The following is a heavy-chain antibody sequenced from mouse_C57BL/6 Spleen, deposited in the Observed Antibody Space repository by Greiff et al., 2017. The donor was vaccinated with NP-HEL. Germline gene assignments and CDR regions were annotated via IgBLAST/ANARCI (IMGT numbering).Heavy chain of an antibody. V-gene: IGHV5-17*01. Sequence: EVMLVESGGGLVKPGGSLKLSCAASGFTFSDYGMHWVRQAPEKGLEWVAYISSGSSTIYYADTVKGRFTISRDNAKNTLFLQMTSLRSEDTAMYYCAREGYYGSSYAMDYWGQGTSVTVSS. J-gene: IGHJ4*01. CDR3: AREGYYGSSYAMDY. CDR2: ISSGSSTI. CDR1: GFTFSDYG. D-gene: IGHD1-1*01.